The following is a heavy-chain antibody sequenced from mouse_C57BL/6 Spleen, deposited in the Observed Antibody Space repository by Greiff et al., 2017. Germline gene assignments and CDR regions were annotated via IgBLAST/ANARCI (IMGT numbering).Heavy chain of an antibody. J-gene: IGHJ2*01. Sequence: QVQLQQSGPELVKPGASVKISCKASGYAFSSSWMNWVKQRPGKGLEWIGRIYPGDGDTNYNGKFKGKATLTADKSSSTAYMQLSSLTSEDSAVYFCAREETTVDFDYWGQGTTLTVSS. CDR2: IYPGDGDT. CDR3: AREETTVDFDY. D-gene: IGHD1-1*01. CDR1: GYAFSSSW. V-gene: IGHV1-82*01.